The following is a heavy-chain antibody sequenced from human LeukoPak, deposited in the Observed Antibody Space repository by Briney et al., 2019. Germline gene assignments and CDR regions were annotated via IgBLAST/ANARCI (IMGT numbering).Heavy chain of an antibody. D-gene: IGHD3-10*01. V-gene: IGHV3-30*04. J-gene: IGHJ4*02. CDR3: AKDRKFTMVRGVIVY. CDR2: ISYDGSNK. Sequence: GGSLRLSCAASGFTFSNYAMHWVRPAPGKGLEWVAVISYDGSNKYYADSGKGRFTISRDNSKNTLYLQMNSLRAEDTAVYYCAKDRKFTMVRGVIVYWGQGTLVTVSS. CDR1: GFTFSNYA.